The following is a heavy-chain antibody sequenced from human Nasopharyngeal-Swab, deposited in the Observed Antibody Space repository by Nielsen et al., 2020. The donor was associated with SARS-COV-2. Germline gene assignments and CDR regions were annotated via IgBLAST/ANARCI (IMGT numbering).Heavy chain of an antibody. CDR1: EFTFSTYS. V-gene: IGHV3-48*04. D-gene: IGHD6-13*01. Sequence: GESLKISCAASEFTFSTYSMHWVRQAPGMGLEWISYISSGGSATHYADSVKGRFAISRDNPKNSLYPQMYSLRAEDTAVYYCARAAAGTSYYYGMDVWGQGTTVTVSS. J-gene: IGHJ6*02. CDR2: ISSGGSAT. CDR3: ARAAAGTSYYYGMDV.